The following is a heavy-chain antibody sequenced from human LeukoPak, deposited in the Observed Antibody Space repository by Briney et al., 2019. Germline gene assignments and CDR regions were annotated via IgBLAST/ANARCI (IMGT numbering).Heavy chain of an antibody. Sequence: GGSLRLSCAASGFTFSTYSMNWVRQAPGKGLEWVSSISSTSGYIFYADSVRGRFTISRDNARNSLFLQMNSLRAEDTAVYYCARDPPGIYFDYWGQGTLVTVSS. D-gene: IGHD2-21*01. CDR1: GFTFSTYS. CDR2: ISSTSGYI. J-gene: IGHJ4*01. V-gene: IGHV3-21*01. CDR3: ARDPPGIYFDY.